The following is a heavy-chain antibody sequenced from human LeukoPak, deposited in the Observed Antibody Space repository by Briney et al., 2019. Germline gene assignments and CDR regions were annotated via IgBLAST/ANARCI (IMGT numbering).Heavy chain of an antibody. CDR1: GFTFSSYG. CDR2: IRYDGNKK. D-gene: IGHD3-22*01. V-gene: IGHV3-30*02. Sequence: PGGSLRLSCAASGFTFSSYGMHWVRQAPGKGLEWVAFIRYDGNKKYYIDSVRGRFTTSRDNSMNTVSLQMDSLRTEDTAVYYCARNAHSFDSSGYYFHFWGQGTLVTVSS. CDR3: ARNAHSFDSSGYYFHF. J-gene: IGHJ4*02.